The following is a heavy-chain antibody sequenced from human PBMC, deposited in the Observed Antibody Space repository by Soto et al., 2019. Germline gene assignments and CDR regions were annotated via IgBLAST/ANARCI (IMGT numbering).Heavy chain of an antibody. CDR3: ASLRAVGRAYYLDY. CDR1: GGTFSSYA. CDR2: IIPLFGTA. J-gene: IGHJ4*02. D-gene: IGHD6-19*01. Sequence: SVKVPCKASGGTFSSYAISWVRQAPGQGLEWMGGIIPLFGTANYAQKIHGRVTITADESTSTAYMELSSLRYEDTAVYYCASLRAVGRAYYLDYWGQGTLVTVS. V-gene: IGHV1-69*13.